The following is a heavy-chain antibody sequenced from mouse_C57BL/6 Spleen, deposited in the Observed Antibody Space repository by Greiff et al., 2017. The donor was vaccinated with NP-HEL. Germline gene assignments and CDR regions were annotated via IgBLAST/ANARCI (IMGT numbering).Heavy chain of an antibody. V-gene: IGHV1-69*01. CDR1: GYTFTSYW. D-gene: IGHD2-4*01. Sequence: VQLQQPGAELVKPGASVKMSCKASGYTFTSYWITWVKQRPGQGLEWIGEIDPSDSYTNYNQKFKGKSTLTVDKSSSTAYMQLSSLTSEDSAVYYCARFYYDYPYAMDYWGQGTSVTVSS. CDR3: ARFYYDYPYAMDY. J-gene: IGHJ4*01. CDR2: IDPSDSYT.